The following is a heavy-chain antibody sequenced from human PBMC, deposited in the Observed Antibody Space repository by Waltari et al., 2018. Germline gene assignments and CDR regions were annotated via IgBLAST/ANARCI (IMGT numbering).Heavy chain of an antibody. J-gene: IGHJ5*02. CDR1: GYTFRSSG. D-gene: IGHD2-2*01. CDR2: RSDQYDNS. V-gene: IGHV1-18*01. CDR3: ARSLWISNNRYHVDH. Sequence: QVQLVQSGSEVKKPGASVKVSCKTSGYTFRSSGITWVRQAPGKGLEWMGWRSDQYDNSKAAEECQERPTRTTNTATNTAYMYLRSLRYDDTAVYYCARSLWISNNRYHVDHWGQGTLVTVSS.